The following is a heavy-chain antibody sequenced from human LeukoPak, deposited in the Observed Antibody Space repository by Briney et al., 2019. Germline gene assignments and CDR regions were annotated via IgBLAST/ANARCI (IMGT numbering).Heavy chain of an antibody. CDR2: IYYSGST. V-gene: IGHV4-59*01. J-gene: IGHJ4*02. CDR1: GGSISSYY. CDR3: ARTYCSSTSCLLFDY. Sequence: SETLSLTCTVSGGSISSYYWSWIRQPPGKGLEWIGNIYYSGSTNYNPSLKSRVTISIDTSKNQFSLKLTSVTAADTAVYYCARTYCSSTSCLLFDYWGQGTLVTVSS. D-gene: IGHD2-2*01.